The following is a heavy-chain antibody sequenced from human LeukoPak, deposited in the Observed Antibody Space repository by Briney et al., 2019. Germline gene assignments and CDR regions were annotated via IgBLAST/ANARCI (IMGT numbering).Heavy chain of an antibody. CDR3: ARYDSSGYFKNWFDP. V-gene: IGHV4-59*01. CDR1: GGSISSYY. Sequence: SSETLSLTCTVSGGSISSYYWSWFRQPPGKGLEWIGYIYYSGSTNYNPSLKSRVTISVDTSKNKFSLKLSSVTAADTAVYYCARYDSSGYFKNWFDPWGQGTLVTVSS. D-gene: IGHD3-22*01. CDR2: IYYSGST. J-gene: IGHJ5*02.